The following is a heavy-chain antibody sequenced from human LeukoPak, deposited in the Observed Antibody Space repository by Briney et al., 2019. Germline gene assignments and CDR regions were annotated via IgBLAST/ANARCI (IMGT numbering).Heavy chain of an antibody. D-gene: IGHD4-17*01. CDR2: IWYDGSNK. CDR1: GFTFSSYG. Sequence: PGGSLRLSCAASGFTFSSYGMHWVRRAPGKGLEWVVVIWYDGSNKYHADSVKGRFTISRDNSKNTLYLQMNSLRAEDTAVYYCAREAVTTPSFDYWGQGTLVTVSS. V-gene: IGHV3-33*01. CDR3: AREAVTTPSFDY. J-gene: IGHJ4*02.